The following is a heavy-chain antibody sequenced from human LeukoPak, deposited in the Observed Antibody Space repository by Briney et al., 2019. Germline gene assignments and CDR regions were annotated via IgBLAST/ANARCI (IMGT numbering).Heavy chain of an antibody. Sequence: ASVKVSCKASGYTFTGYYMHWVRQAPGQGLEWMGWINPNSGGTNYAQKFQGRVTMTRDTSISTAYMELSRLRSDDTAVYYCARDRGTYYYDSSGYYSFDYWGQGTLVTVSS. CDR2: INPNSGGT. J-gene: IGHJ4*02. D-gene: IGHD3-22*01. CDR1: GYTFTGYY. V-gene: IGHV1-2*02. CDR3: ARDRGTYYYDSSGYYSFDY.